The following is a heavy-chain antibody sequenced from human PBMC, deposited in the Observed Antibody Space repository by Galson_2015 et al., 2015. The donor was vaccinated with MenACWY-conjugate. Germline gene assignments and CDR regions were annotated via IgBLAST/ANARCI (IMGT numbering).Heavy chain of an antibody. CDR1: GYTFNSYA. CDR2: INTNTGNP. Sequence: SVKVSCKASGYTFNSYAMNWVRQAPGQGLEWMGWINTNTGNPTYGQGFAGRFVLSLDTSVSTAYLQISSLKAEDTAVYYCAREGIRVDDDAFDIWGQGTMVTVSS. J-gene: IGHJ3*02. CDR3: AREGIRVDDDAFDI. D-gene: IGHD2-21*01. V-gene: IGHV7-4-1*02.